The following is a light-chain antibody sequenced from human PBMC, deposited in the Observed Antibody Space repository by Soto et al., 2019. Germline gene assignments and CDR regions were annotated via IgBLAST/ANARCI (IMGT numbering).Light chain of an antibody. V-gene: IGLV1-47*01. CDR3: AAWDDSLSGQV. CDR2: RNN. J-gene: IGLJ1*01. CDR1: SSHIGSNY. Sequence: QSALTQPPSASGTPGQRVTISCSGSSSHIGSNYVYWYQQLPGTAPKLLIYRNNQRPSGVPDRFSGSKSGTSASLAICGLRSEDEADYYCAAWDDSLSGQVFGTGTKVTV.